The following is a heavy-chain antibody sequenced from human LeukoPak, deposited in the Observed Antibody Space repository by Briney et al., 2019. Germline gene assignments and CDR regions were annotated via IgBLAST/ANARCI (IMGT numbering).Heavy chain of an antibody. Sequence: PSETLSLTCAVYGGSFSGYYWSWIRQPPGKGLEWIGEINHSGSTNYNPSLKSRVTISVDTSKNQFSLKLSSVTAADTAVYYCAKAGGYYDSSGYPSWGQGTLVTVSS. J-gene: IGHJ5*02. D-gene: IGHD3-22*01. CDR3: AKAGGYYDSSGYPS. CDR2: INHSGST. CDR1: GGSFSGYY. V-gene: IGHV4-34*01.